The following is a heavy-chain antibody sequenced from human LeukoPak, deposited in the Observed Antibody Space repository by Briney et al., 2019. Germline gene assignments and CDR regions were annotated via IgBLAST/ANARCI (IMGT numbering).Heavy chain of an antibody. CDR2: INPNSGGT. CDR1: GYTFTGYY. D-gene: IGHD3-10*01. Sequence: ASVTVSCKASGYTFTGYYMHWVRQAPGQGLEWMGWINPNSGGTNYAQKFQGRVTMTRDTSISTAYMELSRLRSDDTAVYYCARGRITMVRGVIAYWGQGTLVTVSS. V-gene: IGHV1-2*02. CDR3: ARGRITMVRGVIAY. J-gene: IGHJ4*02.